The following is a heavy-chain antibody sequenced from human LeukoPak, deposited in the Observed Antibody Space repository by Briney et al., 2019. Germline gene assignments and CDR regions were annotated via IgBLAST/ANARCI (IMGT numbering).Heavy chain of an antibody. CDR2: ISYDGSNK. J-gene: IGHJ6*03. D-gene: IGHD6-6*01. Sequence: PGGSLRLSCAASGFTFSNYGVHWVRQAPGKGLEWVAVISYDGSNKFYGDSVKGRFTISRDNSKNTLYLQMNSLRAEDTAVYYCAKQSSPPYYYMDVWGKGTTVTVSS. CDR1: GFTFSNYG. V-gene: IGHV3-30*18. CDR3: AKQSSPPYYYMDV.